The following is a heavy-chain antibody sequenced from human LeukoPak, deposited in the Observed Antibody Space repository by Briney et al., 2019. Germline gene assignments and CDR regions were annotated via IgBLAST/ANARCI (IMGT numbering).Heavy chain of an antibody. D-gene: IGHD3-3*01. CDR1: GYTFTSYG. Sequence: GASVKVSCKASGYTFTSYGISWVRQAPGQGLGWMGWISAYNGNTNYAQKLQGRVTMTTDTSTSTAYMELRSLRSDDTAVYYCARENSYYDFWSGYWQNWFDPWGQGTLVTVSS. CDR3: ARENSYYDFWSGYWQNWFDP. V-gene: IGHV1-18*01. J-gene: IGHJ5*02. CDR2: ISAYNGNT.